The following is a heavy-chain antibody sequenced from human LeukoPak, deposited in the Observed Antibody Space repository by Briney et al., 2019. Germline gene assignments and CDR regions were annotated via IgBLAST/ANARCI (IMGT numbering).Heavy chain of an antibody. CDR2: IYHSGST. CDR3: TWVGNDILTGYYSRHPSLVFDY. Sequence: PSETLSLTCTVSGGSISSSSYYWGWIRQPPGKGLEWIGSIYHSGSTYYNPSLESRVTISVDTSKNQFSLKLSSVTAADTAVYYCTWVGNDILTGYYSRHPSLVFDYWGQGTLVTVSS. V-gene: IGHV4-39*07. CDR1: GGSISSSSYY. D-gene: IGHD3-9*01. J-gene: IGHJ4*02.